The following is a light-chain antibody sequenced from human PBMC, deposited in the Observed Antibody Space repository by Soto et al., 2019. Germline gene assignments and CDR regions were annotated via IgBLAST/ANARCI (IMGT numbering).Light chain of an antibody. Sequence: DRQMGKEPSSRSSSVRERDTITCRASQSISSWLTWYQQKPGKAPKLLIYTAASLESGVPSRFSGSGSGTDFTLTISSLQPDDFATYYCLQYNYYLRTFGEGAKVAIK. V-gene: IGKV1-5*03. J-gene: IGKJ1*01. CDR1: QSISSW. CDR3: LQYNYYLRT. CDR2: TAA.